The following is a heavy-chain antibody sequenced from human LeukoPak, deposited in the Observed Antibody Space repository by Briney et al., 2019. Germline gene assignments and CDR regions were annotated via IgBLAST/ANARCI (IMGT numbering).Heavy chain of an antibody. J-gene: IGHJ4*02. V-gene: IGHV1-69*13. CDR3: AREVRGTDRHFDY. CDR2: IIPIFGTA. Sequence: ASVNVSCTASGGTFSSYAISWVRQAPGQGLEWMGGIIPIFGTANYAQKFQGRVTITADESTSTAYMELSSLRSEDTAVYYCAREVRGTDRHFDYWGQGTLVTVSS. CDR1: GGTFSSYA. D-gene: IGHD1-1*01.